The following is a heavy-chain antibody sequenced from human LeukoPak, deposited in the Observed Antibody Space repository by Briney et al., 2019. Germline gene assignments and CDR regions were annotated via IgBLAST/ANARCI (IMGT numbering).Heavy chain of an antibody. J-gene: IGHJ4*02. CDR1: GFTFSSFA. CDR3: ARVYNSGWYFD. Sequence: GGSLRPSCVASGFTFSSFAMHWVRQAPGKGLEWLAFISYDGSNKYYVDSVKGRFTISRHNSKNTQYLQMNSLRAEDTAVYYCARVYNSGWYFDWGQGTLVTVSS. D-gene: IGHD6-19*01. V-gene: IGHV3-30*04. CDR2: ISYDGSNK.